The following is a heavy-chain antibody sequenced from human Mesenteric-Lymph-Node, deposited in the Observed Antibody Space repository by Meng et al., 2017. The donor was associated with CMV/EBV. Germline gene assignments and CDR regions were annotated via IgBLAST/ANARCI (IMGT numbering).Heavy chain of an antibody. V-gene: IGHV4-61*08. CDR1: GVSVTSGAYH. CDR2: IYGTGIT. CDR3: AKSRSSTPGIVDD. Sequence: QVLLQEPGPGLVKPSATLSLTCIVSGVSVTSGAYHWSWIRQSPGKGLEWIGYIYGTGITIYNPSLKSRVTILLETSKNQFSLKLNSVTTADTAVYYCAKSRSSTPGIVDDWGQGTLVTVSS. D-gene: IGHD2/OR15-2a*01. J-gene: IGHJ4*02.